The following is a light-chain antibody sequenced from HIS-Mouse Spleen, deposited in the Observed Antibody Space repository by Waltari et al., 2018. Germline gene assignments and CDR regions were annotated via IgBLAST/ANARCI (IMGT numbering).Light chain of an antibody. V-gene: IGLV2-23*01. CDR3: CSYAGSSTWV. Sequence: QSALTQPASVSGSPGQSITIPCTGPRSDVGSYNLVSWYQQPPGKAPKLMIYEGSKRPSGVSNRFSGSKSGNTASLTISGLQAEDEADYYCCSYAGSSTWVFGGGTKLTVL. J-gene: IGLJ3*02. CDR2: EGS. CDR1: RSDVGSYNL.